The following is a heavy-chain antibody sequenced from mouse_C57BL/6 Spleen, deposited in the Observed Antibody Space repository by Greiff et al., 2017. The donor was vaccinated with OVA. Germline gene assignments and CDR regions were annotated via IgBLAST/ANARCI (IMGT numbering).Heavy chain of an antibody. J-gene: IGHJ2*01. CDR1: GYTFTSYW. V-gene: IGHV1-69*01. CDR2: IDPSDSYT. Sequence: QVQLQQPGAELVMPGASVKLSCKASGYTFTSYWMHWVKQRPGQGLEWIGEIDPSDSYTNYNQKFKGKSTLTVDKSSSTAYMQLSSLTSEDSAVYYCARKPLYYFDDWGQGTTLTVSS. CDR3: ARKPLYYFDD.